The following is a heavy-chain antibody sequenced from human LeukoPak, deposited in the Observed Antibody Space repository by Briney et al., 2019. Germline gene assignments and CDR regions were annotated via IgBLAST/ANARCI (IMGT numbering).Heavy chain of an antibody. V-gene: IGHV4-61*01. CDR3: ARPSRDGYRYTFDY. CDR2: IYNSGST. D-gene: IGHD5-24*01. CDR1: GDSISIDSHY. Sequence: SETLSLTCTVSGDSISIDSHYWDWIRQPPGKGLEWIGYIYNSGSTNYSPSLKSRVSISVDTPKNQFSLRLSSVTAADTAVYYCARPSRDGYRYTFDYWGQGILVTVSS. J-gene: IGHJ4*02.